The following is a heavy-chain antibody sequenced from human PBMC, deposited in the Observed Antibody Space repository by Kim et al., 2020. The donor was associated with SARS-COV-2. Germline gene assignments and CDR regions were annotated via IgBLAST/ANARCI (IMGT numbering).Heavy chain of an antibody. D-gene: IGHD6-19*01. Sequence: SETLSLTCTVSGVSITSATWWTWVRQPPGKGLEWIGEMFHSGTTNYNPSLKSRVTISVAKSKNHFSLNLNSVTAADTAVYYCSGSTGWYRLDYWGQGSLV. V-gene: IGHV4-4*02. CDR1: GVSITSATW. CDR2: MFHSGTT. CDR3: SGSTGWYRLDY. J-gene: IGHJ4*02.